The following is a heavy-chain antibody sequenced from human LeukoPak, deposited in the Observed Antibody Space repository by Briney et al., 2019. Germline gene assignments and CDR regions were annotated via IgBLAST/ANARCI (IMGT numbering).Heavy chain of an antibody. Sequence: RASVKVSCKVSGYTLTELSMHWVRQAPGKGLEWMGGFDPEDGETIYAQKFQGRVTMTEDTSTDTAYMELSSLRSEDTAVYYCATDQNCSSTSCYMSVGAFDIWGQGTMVTVSS. CDR2: FDPEDGET. CDR1: GYTLTELS. V-gene: IGHV1-24*01. J-gene: IGHJ3*02. D-gene: IGHD2-2*02. CDR3: ATDQNCSSTSCYMSVGAFDI.